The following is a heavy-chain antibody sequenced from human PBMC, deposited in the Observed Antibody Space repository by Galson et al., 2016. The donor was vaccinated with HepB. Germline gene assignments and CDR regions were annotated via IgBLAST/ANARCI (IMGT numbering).Heavy chain of an antibody. CDR3: ARDYSADPTADFDF. D-gene: IGHD7-27*01. J-gene: IGHJ4*02. CDR2: IWSDGNNK. Sequence: SLRLSCAASGFTFSTYGMHWVRQAPGEGLQWVAVIWSDGNNKYYAESVKGRFTISRDNSKNTLYLQMNSLSAEDTAVYYCARDYSADPTADFDFWGQGTLVTVSS. V-gene: IGHV3-33*01. CDR1: GFTFSTYG.